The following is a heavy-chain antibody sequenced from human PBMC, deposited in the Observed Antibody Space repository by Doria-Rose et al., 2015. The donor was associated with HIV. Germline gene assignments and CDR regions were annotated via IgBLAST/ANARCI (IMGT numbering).Heavy chain of an antibody. Sequence: SGPVLVKPTETLTLTCTVSGVSLSSPGMGVSWIRQPTGKALEWLANILSDDERSYKTSLKSRLTISRGTSKSQVVLTMTDMDPVDTATYYCARIKSSRWYHKYYFDFWGQGTLVIVSA. J-gene: IGHJ4*02. CDR2: ILSDDER. D-gene: IGHD6-13*01. V-gene: IGHV2-26*01. CDR1: GVSLSSPGMG. CDR3: ARIKSSRWYHKYYFDF.